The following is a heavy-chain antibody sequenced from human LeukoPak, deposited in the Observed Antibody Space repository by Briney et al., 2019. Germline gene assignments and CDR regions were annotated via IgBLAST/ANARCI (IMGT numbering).Heavy chain of an antibody. D-gene: IGHD1-26*01. CDR2: ISYDGSNK. CDR3: ARLQEYSGSSYDY. J-gene: IGHJ4*02. V-gene: IGHV3-30*04. CDR1: GFTFSSYA. Sequence: GRSLRLSCAASGFTFSSYAMHWVRQAPGKGLEWVAVISYDGSNKYYADSVKGRFTISRDNSKNTLYLQMNSLRAEDTAVYYCARLQEYSGSSYDYWGQGTLVTVSS.